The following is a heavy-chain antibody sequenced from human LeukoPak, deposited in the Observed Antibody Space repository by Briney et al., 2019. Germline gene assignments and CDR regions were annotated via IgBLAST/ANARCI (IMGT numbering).Heavy chain of an antibody. CDR1: GFTFSSYW. CDR3: ARARFISYGTVDAFDI. J-gene: IGHJ3*02. CDR2: IYYSGST. Sequence: PGGSLRLSCAASGFTFSSYWMSWVRQAPGKGLEWIGYIYYSGSTNYNPSLKSRVTISVDTSKNQFSLKLSSVTAADTAVYYCARARFISYGTVDAFDIWGQGTMVTVSS. V-gene: IGHV4-59*01. D-gene: IGHD5-18*01.